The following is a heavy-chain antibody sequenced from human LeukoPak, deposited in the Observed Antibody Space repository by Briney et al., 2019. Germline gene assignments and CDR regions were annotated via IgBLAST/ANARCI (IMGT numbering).Heavy chain of an antibody. Sequence: GGSLRLSCAASGFTFSSYAMSWVRQAPGKGLEWVSAISGSGGSTYYADSVKGRFTISRDNSKNTLYLQMNSLRAEDTAVYYCATSYCGGDCPHGRPVGDYWGQGTLVTVSS. J-gene: IGHJ4*02. CDR2: ISGSGGST. D-gene: IGHD2-21*02. CDR3: ATSYCGGDCPHGRPVGDY. CDR1: GFTFSSYA. V-gene: IGHV3-23*01.